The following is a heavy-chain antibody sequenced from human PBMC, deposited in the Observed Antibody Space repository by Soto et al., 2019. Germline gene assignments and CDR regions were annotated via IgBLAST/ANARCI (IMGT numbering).Heavy chain of an antibody. Sequence: EVQLVESGGGLVQPGGSLRLSCAASGFTFSSYSMNWVRQAPGKGLEWVSYISSSSSTIYYADSVKGRFTISRDNAKNSLYLQMNSLRDEDPAVYYCARDQVTMVRGVTPFDYWGQGTLVTVSS. J-gene: IGHJ4*02. V-gene: IGHV3-48*02. CDR2: ISSSSSTI. CDR3: ARDQVTMVRGVTPFDY. D-gene: IGHD3-10*01. CDR1: GFTFSSYS.